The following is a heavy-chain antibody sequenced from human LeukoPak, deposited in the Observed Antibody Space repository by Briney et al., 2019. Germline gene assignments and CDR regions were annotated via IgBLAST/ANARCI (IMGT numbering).Heavy chain of an antibody. J-gene: IGHJ4*02. CDR1: GFTFSSYW. CDR3: ARYDVTLHAGFDF. V-gene: IGHV3-7*01. Sequence: GGSLRLSCAASGFTFSSYWMSWVRQAPGKGLEWVANIEQDGSQKYYVDSVKGRFTISRDNAKNSMYLQMNSLRVEDTAVYHCARYDVTLHAGFDFWCQGALVTVSS. CDR2: IEQDGSQK. D-gene: IGHD4-23*01.